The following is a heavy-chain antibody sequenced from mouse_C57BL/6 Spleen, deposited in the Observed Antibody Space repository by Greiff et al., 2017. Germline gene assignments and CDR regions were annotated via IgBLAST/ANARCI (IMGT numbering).Heavy chain of an antibody. CDR2: INPNNGGT. CDR1: GYTFTDYN. Sequence: VQLQQSGPELVKPGASVKMSCKASGYTFTDYNMPWVKQSHGKSLEWIGYINPNNGGTSYNQKFKGKATLTVNQYSSTAYMELRSLTSEDSAVYYCARDSDYYGSSPLYWYFDVWGTGTTVTVSS. CDR3: ARDSDYYGSSPLYWYFDV. V-gene: IGHV1-22*01. D-gene: IGHD1-1*01. J-gene: IGHJ1*03.